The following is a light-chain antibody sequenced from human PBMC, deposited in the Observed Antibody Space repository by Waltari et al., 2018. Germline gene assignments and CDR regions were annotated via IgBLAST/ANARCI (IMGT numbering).Light chain of an antibody. V-gene: IGLV2-23*02. CDR3: CSYAGRNIWV. CDR2: AVI. CDR1: SSDVGFYNL. Sequence: QSALTQPASVSGSPGQSITIPCTGTSSDVGFYNLVSWYQQHPGKAPELVVYAVISRPSGVSDRFSGSKSGNTASLTISGLQAEDEADYYCCSYAGRNIWVFGGGTKLTVL. J-gene: IGLJ3*02.